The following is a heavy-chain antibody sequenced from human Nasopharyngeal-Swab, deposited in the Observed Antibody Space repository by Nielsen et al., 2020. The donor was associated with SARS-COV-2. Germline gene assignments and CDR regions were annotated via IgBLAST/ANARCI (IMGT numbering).Heavy chain of an antibody. J-gene: IGHJ1*01. CDR3: ARVSVAGQEYFHH. Sequence: ETLSLTCAASGFTFSTYAMTWVRQAPGKGLEWVSTIDAGGGNTWYADSVKGRFTISRDNARNSLFLQMNSLRAEDTAVYYCARVSVAGQEYFHHWGQGTLVTVSS. V-gene: IGHV3-23*01. CDR2: IDAGGGNT. CDR1: GFTFSTYA. D-gene: IGHD6-19*01.